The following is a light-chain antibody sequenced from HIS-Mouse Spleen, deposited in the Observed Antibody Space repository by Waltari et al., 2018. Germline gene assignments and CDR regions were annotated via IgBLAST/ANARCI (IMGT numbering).Light chain of an antibody. J-gene: IGKJ1*01. CDR1: QSVSSY. V-gene: IGKV3-11*01. Sequence: EIVLTQSAATLSLSPGERAILSCRASQSVSSYLAWYQQKPGQAPRLLIYDASNRATGIPARFSGSGSGTDFTLTISSLEPEDFAVYYCQQRSNWPPTFGQGTKVEIK. CDR3: QQRSNWPPT. CDR2: DAS.